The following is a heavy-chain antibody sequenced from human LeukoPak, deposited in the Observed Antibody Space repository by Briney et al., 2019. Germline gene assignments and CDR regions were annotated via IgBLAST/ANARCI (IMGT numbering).Heavy chain of an antibody. Sequence: SETLSLTCTVSGGSISSSSYYWGWTRQPPGKGLEWIGSIYYSGSTYYNPSLKSRVTISVDTSKNQFSLKLSSVTAADTAVYYCARGVFSARDELPNWGQGTLVTVSS. CDR3: ARGVFSARDELPN. D-gene: IGHD1-7*01. CDR1: GGSISSSSYY. V-gene: IGHV4-39*07. J-gene: IGHJ4*02. CDR2: IYYSGST.